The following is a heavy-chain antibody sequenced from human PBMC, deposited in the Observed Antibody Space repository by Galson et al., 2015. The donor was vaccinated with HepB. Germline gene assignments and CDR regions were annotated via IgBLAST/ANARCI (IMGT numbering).Heavy chain of an antibody. D-gene: IGHD2-21*01. Sequence: SVKVSCKASGGTFSSYAISWVRQAPGQGLEWMGGIIPIFGTANYAQKFQGRVTITADESTSTAYMELSSLRSEDPAVYYCARGIVVGPYYFDYGGQGTRFTVPS. V-gene: IGHV1-69*13. CDR2: IIPIFGTA. CDR1: GGTFSSYA. J-gene: IGHJ4*02. CDR3: ARGIVVGPYYFDY.